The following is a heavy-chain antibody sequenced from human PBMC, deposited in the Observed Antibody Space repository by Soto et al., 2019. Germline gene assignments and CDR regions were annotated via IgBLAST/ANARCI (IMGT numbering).Heavy chain of an antibody. D-gene: IGHD6-13*01. J-gene: IGHJ4*02. V-gene: IGHV3-66*01. CDR3: ARVPSSSYHYFDY. CDR2: IYSAGSA. Sequence: PGGSLRLSCAASGFTVSVNLMNWVRQAPGKGLEWVSVIYSAGSADFADSVKGRSTVSRDNSKNTLYLQMSSLRAEDTAVYYCARVPSSSYHYFDYWGQGTLVTVSS. CDR1: GFTVSVNL.